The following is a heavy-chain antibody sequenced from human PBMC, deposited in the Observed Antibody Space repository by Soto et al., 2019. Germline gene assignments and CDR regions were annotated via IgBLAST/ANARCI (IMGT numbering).Heavy chain of an antibody. CDR3: ARGSYYYDSSGYYHY. CDR2: IYYSGST. CDR1: GGSISSGDYY. J-gene: IGHJ4*02. D-gene: IGHD3-22*01. V-gene: IGHV4-30-4*01. Sequence: PSETLSLTCTVSGGSISSGDYYWSWIRQPPGKGLEWIGYIYYSGSTYYNPSLKSRVTISVDTSKNQFSLKLSSVTAADTAVYYCARGSYYYDSSGYYHYSGQGTLVTVSS.